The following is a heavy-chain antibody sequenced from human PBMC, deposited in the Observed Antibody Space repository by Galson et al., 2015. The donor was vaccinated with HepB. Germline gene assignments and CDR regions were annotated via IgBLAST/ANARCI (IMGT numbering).Heavy chain of an antibody. CDR2: FDPAVGET. CDR1: GYTLTELS. D-gene: IGHD2-15*01. CDR3: ATGIPYCSGGSCYSFDY. J-gene: IGHJ4*02. Sequence: SVKVSCKVSGYTLTELSMHWVRHAPGKGLEWMGGFDPAVGETIYAQKFQGRVTMTEDTSTDTAYMELSSLRSEDTAVYYCATGIPYCSGGSCYSFDYWGQGTLVTVSS. V-gene: IGHV1-24*01.